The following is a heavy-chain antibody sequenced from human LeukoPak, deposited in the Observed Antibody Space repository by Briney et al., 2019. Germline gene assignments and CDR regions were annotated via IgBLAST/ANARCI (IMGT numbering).Heavy chain of an antibody. CDR2: ISYDGSNK. Sequence: GGSLRLSCAASGFTFSSYAMHWVRQAPGKGLEWVAVISYDGSNKYYADSVKSRFTISRDNSKNTLYLQMNSLRAEDTAVYYCAREEGQGYYDSSGYFRGYYFDYWGQGTLVTVSS. V-gene: IGHV3-30-3*01. D-gene: IGHD3-22*01. CDR1: GFTFSSYA. J-gene: IGHJ4*02. CDR3: AREEGQGYYDSSGYFRGYYFDY.